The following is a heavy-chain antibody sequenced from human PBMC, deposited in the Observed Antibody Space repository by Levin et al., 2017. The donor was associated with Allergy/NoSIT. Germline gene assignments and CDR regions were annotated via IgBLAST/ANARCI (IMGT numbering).Heavy chain of an antibody. Sequence: SETLSLTCTVSGGSISSYYWSWIRQPPGKGLEWIGYIYYSGSTNYNPSLKSRVTISVDTSKNQFSLKLSSVTAADTAVYYCARGSPYYDILTGYHRHGMDVWGQGTTVTVSS. V-gene: IGHV4-59*01. CDR1: GGSISSYY. CDR3: ARGSPYYDILTGYHRHGMDV. CDR2: IYYSGST. D-gene: IGHD3-9*01. J-gene: IGHJ6*02.